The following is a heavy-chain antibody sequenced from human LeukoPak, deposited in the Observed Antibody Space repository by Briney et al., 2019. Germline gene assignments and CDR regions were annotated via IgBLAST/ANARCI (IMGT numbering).Heavy chain of an antibody. J-gene: IGHJ6*02. Sequence: PGGSLRLSCAASGFTVSSNYMSWVRQAPGKGLEWVSVIYSGGSTYYADSVKGRFTISRDNSKNTLYLQMNSLRAEDTAVYYCAKYGAGDYYYYYGVDVWGQGTTVTVSS. CDR2: IYSGGST. V-gene: IGHV3-53*01. D-gene: IGHD1-26*01. CDR1: GFTVSSNY. CDR3: AKYGAGDYYYYYGVDV.